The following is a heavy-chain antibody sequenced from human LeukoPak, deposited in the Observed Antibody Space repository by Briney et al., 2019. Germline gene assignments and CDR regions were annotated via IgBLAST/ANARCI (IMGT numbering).Heavy chain of an antibody. CDR2: ISGYNGHT. V-gene: IGHV1-18*01. D-gene: IGHD6-6*01. CDR1: RYTFPDYG. Sequence: ASVSVSCKASRYTFPDYGISWVRQAPPQGLEWVRWISGYNGHTNYAQKFQGRVTTTTDTSTSTVCMELRTLRSDDTAVYYCARDQNIAGRPDYWGQGTLVTVSS. J-gene: IGHJ4*02. CDR3: ARDQNIAGRPDY.